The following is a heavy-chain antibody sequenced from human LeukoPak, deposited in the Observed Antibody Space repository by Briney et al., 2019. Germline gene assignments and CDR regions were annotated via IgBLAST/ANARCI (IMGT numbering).Heavy chain of an antibody. CDR2: IYYSGST. J-gene: IGHJ4*02. Sequence: PSETLSLTCTVSGGSISSYYWSWIRQPPGKGLEWIGYIYYSGSTYYNPSLKSRVTISVDSSKNQFSLKLSSVTAADTAVYYCARTTEDYYYGSGTLEGVYFDYWGQGTLVTVSS. CDR3: ARTTEDYYYGSGTLEGVYFDY. V-gene: IGHV4-59*08. D-gene: IGHD3-10*01. CDR1: GGSISSYY.